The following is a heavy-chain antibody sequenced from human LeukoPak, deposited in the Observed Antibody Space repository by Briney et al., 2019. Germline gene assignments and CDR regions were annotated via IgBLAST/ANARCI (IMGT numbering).Heavy chain of an antibody. D-gene: IGHD2-2*01. V-gene: IGHV3-21*01. Sequence: GGSLRLSCATSGFTFSSYSMNWVRQAPGKGLEWVSSISSSSSYIYYADSVKGRFTISRDNAKNSLYLQMNSLRAEDTAVYYCARGEDCSSTSCPTGDYWGQGTLVTVSS. CDR3: ARGEDCSSTSCPTGDY. CDR2: ISSSSSYI. J-gene: IGHJ4*02. CDR1: GFTFSSYS.